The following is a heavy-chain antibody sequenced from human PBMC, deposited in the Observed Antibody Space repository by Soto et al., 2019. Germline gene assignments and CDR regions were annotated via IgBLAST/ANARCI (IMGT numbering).Heavy chain of an antibody. CDR2: ISSNSDTV. Sequence: DVYLVESGGGLVQPGGSLRLSCTASGFTLSSYSMNWVRQAPGKGPEWVSHISSNSDTVDYADSVKGRFTISRDNARNSLSLQMNSLRAEDTAVYYCARVGLKFLLGGVFFQVWGQGTLVTVSS. CDR1: GFTLSSYS. J-gene: IGHJ1*01. V-gene: IGHV3-48*01. CDR3: ARVGLKFLLGGVFFQV. D-gene: IGHD3-10*01.